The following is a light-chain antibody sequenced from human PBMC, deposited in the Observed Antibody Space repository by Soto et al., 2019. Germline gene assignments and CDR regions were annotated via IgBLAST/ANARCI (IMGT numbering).Light chain of an antibody. CDR2: SDN. V-gene: IGLV1-44*01. Sequence: QSVLTQPPSASGTPGQRVTISCSGSNSNIGRNTVNWYQQFPGAAPNLLIHSDNERPSGVPDRFPGSRSGTSASLAISGLQSEDEADYYCAAWDESPNVPVFGGGTTVTVL. CDR1: NSNIGRNT. CDR3: AAWDESPNVPV. J-gene: IGLJ3*02.